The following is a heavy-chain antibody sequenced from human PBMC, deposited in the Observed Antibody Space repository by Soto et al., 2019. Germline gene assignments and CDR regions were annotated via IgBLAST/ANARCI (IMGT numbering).Heavy chain of an antibody. CDR1: GFSLSTSGVG. Sequence: QITLKESGPTLVKPTQTLTLTCTFSGFSLSTSGVGVGWIRQPPGKGLEWLALIYWDDDKRYSPSPKSRLTITKDTSKNQVVLTMTNMDPVDTAPYYCVSSSSDYWGQGTLVTVSS. J-gene: IGHJ4*02. CDR2: IYWDDDK. V-gene: IGHV2-5*02. CDR3: VSSSSDY. D-gene: IGHD6-13*01.